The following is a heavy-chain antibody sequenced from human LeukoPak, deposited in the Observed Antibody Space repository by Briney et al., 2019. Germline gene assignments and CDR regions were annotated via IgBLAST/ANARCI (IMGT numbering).Heavy chain of an antibody. CDR3: GRIFSSPQDY. V-gene: IGHV3-21*01. CDR2: ISSSSYI. J-gene: IGHJ4*02. CDR1: GLTFSSSI. D-gene: IGHD6-13*01. Sequence: GGSLRLSCLVSGLTFSSSIMAWVRQAPGKGLEWVSSISSSSYIYYADSVKGRFTISSDTAKNSLYLQMNGLRAEATAVYYCGRIFSSPQDYWGQGTLVTVSS.